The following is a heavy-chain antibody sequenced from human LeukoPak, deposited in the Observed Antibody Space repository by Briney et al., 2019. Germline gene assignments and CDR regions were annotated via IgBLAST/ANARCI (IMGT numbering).Heavy chain of an antibody. D-gene: IGHD3-10*01. CDR2: IIPIFGTA. V-gene: IGHV1-69*05. Sequence: SVKVSCKASGGTFSSYAISLVRQAPGQGLEWMGRIIPIFGTANYAQKFQGRVTITTDESTSTAYMELSSLRSEDTAVYYCARDPPDYYGSGYEGDNWFDPWGQGTLVTVSS. CDR1: GGTFSSYA. CDR3: ARDPPDYYGSGYEGDNWFDP. J-gene: IGHJ5*02.